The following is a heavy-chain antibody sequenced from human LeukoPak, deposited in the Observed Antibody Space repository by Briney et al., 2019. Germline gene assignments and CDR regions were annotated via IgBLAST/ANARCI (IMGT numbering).Heavy chain of an antibody. V-gene: IGHV3-7*05. CDR3: VRGSFSGSGY. D-gene: IGHD5-12*01. CDR2: IKKDGSEK. J-gene: IGHJ4*02. Sequence: GGSLRLSCEASGFILSSYVMNWVRQAPGKGLEWVGNIKKDGSEKNYVDSVKGRFTISRDNAKNSLYLQMNSLRDEDTAVYYCVRGSFSGSGYWGQGTLVTVSS. CDR1: GFILSSYV.